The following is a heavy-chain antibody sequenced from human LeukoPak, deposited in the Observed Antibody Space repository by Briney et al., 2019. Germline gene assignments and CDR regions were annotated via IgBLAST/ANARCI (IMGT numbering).Heavy chain of an antibody. V-gene: IGHV3-64*01. CDR3: AKDSWTLGNWFDP. J-gene: IGHJ5*02. Sequence: PGGSLRPSCAASGFTFSSYAMHWVRQAPGKGLEYVSAISSNGGSTSYANSVKGRFTISRDNSKNTLYLQMNSLRAEDTALYYCAKDSWTLGNWFDPWGQGTLVTVSS. CDR1: GFTFSSYA. D-gene: IGHD3/OR15-3a*01. CDR2: ISSNGGST.